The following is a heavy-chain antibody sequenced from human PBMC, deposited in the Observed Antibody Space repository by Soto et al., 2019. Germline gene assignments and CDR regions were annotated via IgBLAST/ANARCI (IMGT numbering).Heavy chain of an antibody. CDR3: AKGPYYDSSGYYPFDY. Sequence: GGSLRLSCAASGLAFSTHWMTWVRQAPGKGLEWVSAISGSGGSTYYADSVKGRFTISRDNSKNTLYLQMNSLRAEDTAVYYCAKGPYYDSSGYYPFDYWGQGTLVTVSS. V-gene: IGHV3-23*01. CDR1: GLAFSTHW. D-gene: IGHD3-22*01. J-gene: IGHJ4*02. CDR2: ISGSGGST.